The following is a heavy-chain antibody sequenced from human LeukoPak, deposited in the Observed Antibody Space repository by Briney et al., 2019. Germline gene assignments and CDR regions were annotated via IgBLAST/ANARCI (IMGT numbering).Heavy chain of an antibody. D-gene: IGHD2-2*01. CDR2: VNHSGRT. CDR1: GGSFSGYY. CDR3: ASDASGY. V-gene: IGHV4-34*01. J-gene: IGHJ4*02. Sequence: SETLSLTCAVYGGSFSGYYWSWIRQPPGKGREWIREVNHSGRTNYNPSLKSGVTISVNTSKNQFSLKLRSRTGADAAVYYCASDASGYWGQGTLVTVSS.